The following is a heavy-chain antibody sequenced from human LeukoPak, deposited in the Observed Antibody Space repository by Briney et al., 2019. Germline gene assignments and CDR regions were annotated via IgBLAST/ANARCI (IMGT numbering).Heavy chain of an antibody. Sequence: GGSLRLSCAASGFTFSSYAMSWVRQAPGKGLEWVSAISGSGGSTYYADSVKGRFTISRDNSKNTLYLQMNSLRAEDTAVYYCAKDRVNYYDSSGYYLLIDYWGQGTLVTVSS. D-gene: IGHD3-22*01. V-gene: IGHV3-23*01. J-gene: IGHJ4*02. CDR2: ISGSGGST. CDR1: GFTFSSYA. CDR3: AKDRVNYYDSSGYYLLIDY.